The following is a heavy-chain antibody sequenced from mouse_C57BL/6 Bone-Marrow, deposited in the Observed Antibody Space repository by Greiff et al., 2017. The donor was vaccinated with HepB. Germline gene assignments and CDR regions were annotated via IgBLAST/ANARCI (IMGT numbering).Heavy chain of an antibody. J-gene: IGHJ4*01. V-gene: IGHV1-69*01. CDR2: IDPSDSYT. Sequence: VQLQQPGAELVMPGASVKLSCKASGYTFTSYWMHWVKQRPGQGLEWIGEIDPSDSYTNYNQKFKGKSTLTVDKPSSTAYMQLSSLTSEDSAVYYCARVNYGSSYYAMDYWGQGTSVTVSS. D-gene: IGHD1-1*01. CDR3: ARVNYGSSYYAMDY. CDR1: GYTFTSYW.